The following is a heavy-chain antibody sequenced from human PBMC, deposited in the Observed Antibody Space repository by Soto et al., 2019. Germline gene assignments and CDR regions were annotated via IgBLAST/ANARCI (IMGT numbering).Heavy chain of an antibody. Sequence: QITLKESGPTLVNPTQPLTLTCTFSGFSLSTSGVGVGWIRQPPGQALEWLVFIYWDDDKRYRPSLRTRLTITKDTSRTQVVLTMTNMDPVDTATYDCAHRPPYGNNWNAGWFGPWGQGAPVTVSS. V-gene: IGHV2-5*02. D-gene: IGHD1-1*01. CDR2: IYWDDDK. CDR1: GFSLSTSGVG. J-gene: IGHJ5*02. CDR3: AHRPPYGNNWNAGWFGP.